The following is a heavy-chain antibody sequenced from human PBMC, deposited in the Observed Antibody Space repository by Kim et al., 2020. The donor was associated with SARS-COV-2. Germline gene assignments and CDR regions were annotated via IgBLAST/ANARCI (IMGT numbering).Heavy chain of an antibody. V-gene: IGHV3-21*01. Sequence: GGSLRLSCAASGFTFSSYSMNWVRQAPGKGLEWVSSISSSSSYIYYADSVKGRFTISRDNAKNSLYLQMNSLRDEDTAVYYCARGRDYYGSVQGDYWGQGTLGTVSS. CDR2: ISSSSSYI. CDR1: GFTFSSYS. D-gene: IGHD3-10*01. CDR3: ARGRDYYGSVQGDY. J-gene: IGHJ4*02.